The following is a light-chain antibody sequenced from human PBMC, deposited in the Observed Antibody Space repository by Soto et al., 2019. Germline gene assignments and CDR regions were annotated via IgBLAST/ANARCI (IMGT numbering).Light chain of an antibody. CDR3: SSYTSGSTLWV. CDR2: EVS. J-gene: IGLJ3*02. CDR1: SSDIGGYNY. Sequence: QSVLTQPASVSGSPGQSITISCTGTSSDIGGYNYVSWYQQYPGKAPKLMIYEVSNRPSGVSDRFSGSKSGYTASLTISGLQAEDEANYYCSSYTSGSTLWVFGGGTQLTVL. V-gene: IGLV2-14*01.